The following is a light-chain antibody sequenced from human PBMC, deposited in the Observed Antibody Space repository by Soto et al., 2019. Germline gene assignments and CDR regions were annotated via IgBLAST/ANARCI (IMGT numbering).Light chain of an antibody. V-gene: IGKV3-15*01. CDR3: QQYDTYPET. J-gene: IGKJ1*01. CDR1: QGVTSD. CDR2: GAS. Sequence: EIVMTQSPATLSVSPGERATLSCRASQGVTSDLAWYQHKPGQVPRLLIYGASTGATGIPARFSGSGSGTEFTLTINSLQSEDFAIYYCQQYDTYPETFGQGTKVDIK.